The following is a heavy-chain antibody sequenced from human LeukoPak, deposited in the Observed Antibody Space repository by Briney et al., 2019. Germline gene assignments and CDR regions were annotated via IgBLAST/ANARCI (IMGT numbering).Heavy chain of an antibody. CDR2: ISDNGGST. Sequence: GGSLRLSCAASGFTFSSYAMSWVRQAPGKGLEWVSAISDNGGSTYYADSVKGRFTISRDNSKNTLYLQMNSLRAEDAAVYYCARHYGDLTKYFQHWGQGTLVTVSS. J-gene: IGHJ1*01. CDR3: ARHYGDLTKYFQH. CDR1: GFTFSSYA. D-gene: IGHD4-17*01. V-gene: IGHV3-23*01.